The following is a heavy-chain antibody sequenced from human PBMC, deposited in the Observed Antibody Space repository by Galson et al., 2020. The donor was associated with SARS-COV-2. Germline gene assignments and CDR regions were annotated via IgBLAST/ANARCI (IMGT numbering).Heavy chain of an antibody. D-gene: IGHD3-10*01. J-gene: IGHJ4*02. CDR1: GFSFNNFA. CDR2: ISYEGSKK. V-gene: IGHV3-30-3*02. CDR3: AKLNVLFWFGEGRGPIDY. Sequence: GGSLRLSCAASGFSFNNFAMHWVRQVPGKGLEWVAVISYEGSKKYYADSVKGRFTVSRDYSKDTLYLQMNNLRTEDTAIYYCAKLNVLFWFGEGRGPIDYWGQGTLVTVSP.